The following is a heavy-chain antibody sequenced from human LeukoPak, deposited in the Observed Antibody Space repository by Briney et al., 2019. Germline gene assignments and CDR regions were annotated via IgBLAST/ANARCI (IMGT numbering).Heavy chain of an antibody. CDR3: AKVSQLMRAFDI. D-gene: IGHD2-2*01. CDR1: GFTFSSYG. J-gene: IGHJ3*02. Sequence: SLXXSXAASGFTFSSYGMHWVRQAPGKGLEWVAVISYDGSNKYYADSVKGRFTISRDNSKNTLYLQMNSLRAEDTAVYYCAKVSQLMRAFDIWGQGTMVTVSS. V-gene: IGHV3-30*18. CDR2: ISYDGSNK.